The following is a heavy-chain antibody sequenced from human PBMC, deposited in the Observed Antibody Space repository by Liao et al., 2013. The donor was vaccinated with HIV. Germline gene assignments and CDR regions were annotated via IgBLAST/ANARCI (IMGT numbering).Heavy chain of an antibody. Sequence: QVQLQESGPGLVKPSETLSLTCTVSGGSISSYYWSWIRQPAGKGLEWIGSIFYSGSTYYNPSLKSRVTISLDTSKNQFSLKLSSVTAADTAVYYCARAVRDYYYYYMDVWGKGTTVTVSS. CDR3: ARAVRDYYYYYMDV. CDR1: GGSISSYY. V-gene: IGHV4-4*07. J-gene: IGHJ6*03. CDR2: IFYSGST.